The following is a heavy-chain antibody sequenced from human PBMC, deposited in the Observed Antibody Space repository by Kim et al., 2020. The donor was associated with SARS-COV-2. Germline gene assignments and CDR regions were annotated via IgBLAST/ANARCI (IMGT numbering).Heavy chain of an antibody. CDR3: ARVPVVVPFDY. D-gene: IGHD2-15*01. Sequence: TNYAQKLEGRVTMTTDTSTSTAYMERRSLRSDDTAVYYCARVPVVVPFDYWGQGTLVTVSS. V-gene: IGHV1-18*01. J-gene: IGHJ4*02. CDR2: T.